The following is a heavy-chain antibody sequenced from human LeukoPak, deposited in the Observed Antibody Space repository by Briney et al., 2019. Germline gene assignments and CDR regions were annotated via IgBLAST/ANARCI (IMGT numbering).Heavy chain of an antibody. V-gene: IGHV4-61*08. Sequence: SETLSLTCTVSGGSISSGGYYWSWIRQPPGKGLEWIGYIYYSGSTSYNPFLKSRVAISVDTSKNQFSLKLNSVTAADTAVYYCARVSRGRYLFDIWGQGTMVTVSS. CDR1: GGSISSGGYY. CDR2: IYYSGST. CDR3: ARVSRGRYLFDI. D-gene: IGHD3-16*02. J-gene: IGHJ3*02.